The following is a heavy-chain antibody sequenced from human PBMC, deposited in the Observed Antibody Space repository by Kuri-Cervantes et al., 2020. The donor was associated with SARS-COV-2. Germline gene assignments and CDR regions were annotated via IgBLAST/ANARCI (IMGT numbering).Heavy chain of an antibody. CDR2: MSSSGSDI. D-gene: IGHD2-2*01. J-gene: IGHJ4*02. CDR3: ARYRAIPGGGLDY. V-gene: IGHV3-21*01. CDR1: GLTLNSYT. Sequence: GGSLRLSCAASGLTLNSYTMNWVRQAPGKGLEWVSSMSSSGSDIFYADSVKGRFTVSRDNAENSLYLQMNSLRAEDTAVYYCARYRAIPGGGLDYWGQGTLVTVSS.